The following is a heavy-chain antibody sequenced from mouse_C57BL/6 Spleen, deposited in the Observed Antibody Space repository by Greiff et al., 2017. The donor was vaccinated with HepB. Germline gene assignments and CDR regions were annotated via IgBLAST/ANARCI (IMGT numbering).Heavy chain of an antibody. CDR3: ARGGYGSSYEGWFAY. Sequence: QVQLQQPGAELVKPGASVKLSCKASGYTFTSYWMHWVKQRPGQGLEWIGMIHPNSGSTNYNEKFKSKATLTVDKSSSTAYMQLSSLTSEDSAVYYCARGGYGSSYEGWFAYWGQGTLVTVSA. V-gene: IGHV1-64*01. CDR2: IHPNSGST. D-gene: IGHD1-1*01. J-gene: IGHJ3*01. CDR1: GYTFTSYW.